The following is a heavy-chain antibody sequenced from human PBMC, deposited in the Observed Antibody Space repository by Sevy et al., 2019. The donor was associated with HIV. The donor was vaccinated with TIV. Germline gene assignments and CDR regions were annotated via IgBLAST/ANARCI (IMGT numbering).Heavy chain of an antibody. CDR1: GFTFSSYG. J-gene: IGHJ3*02. D-gene: IGHD2-15*01. CDR2: IWYDGSNK. Sequence: GGSLRLSCAASGFTFSSYGMHWVRQAPGKGLEWVAAIWYDGSNKYYADSVKGRFTISRGNSKNTLYLLMNSLRAEDTAVYYCARDLDCSGGSCYEHAFDIWGQGTMVTVSS. CDR3: ARDLDCSGGSCYEHAFDI. V-gene: IGHV3-33*01.